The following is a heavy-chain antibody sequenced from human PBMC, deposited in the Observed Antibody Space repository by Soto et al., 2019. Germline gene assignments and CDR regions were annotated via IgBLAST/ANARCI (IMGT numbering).Heavy chain of an antibody. CDR1: GYSFTSYW. J-gene: IGHJ4*02. CDR2: IYPGDSDT. Sequence: PGESLKISCKGSGYSFTSYWIGWVRQMPGKGLKWMGIIYPGDSDTRYSPSFQGQVTISADKSISTAYLQWSSLKASDTVMYYCARVLFDPWPARGPTFDYRGQGTLVTVSS. V-gene: IGHV5-51*01. D-gene: IGHD3-9*01. CDR3: ARVLFDPWPARGPTFDY.